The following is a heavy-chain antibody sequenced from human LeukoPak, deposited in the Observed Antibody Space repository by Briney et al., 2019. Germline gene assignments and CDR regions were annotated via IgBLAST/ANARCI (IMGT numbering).Heavy chain of an antibody. CDR3: ARSHYYDSSGYHLIGFKY. J-gene: IGHJ4*02. CDR2: ISAYKGNT. CDR1: GYTFTSYG. V-gene: IGHV1-18*01. Sequence: ASVKVSCKASGYTFTSYGISWVRQAPGQGLEWMGWISAYKGNTNYAQKLQGRVTMATDTSTSTAYMELRSLRSHDSTVCYCARSHYYDSSGYHLIGFKYWGQGTLVTVSS. D-gene: IGHD3-22*01.